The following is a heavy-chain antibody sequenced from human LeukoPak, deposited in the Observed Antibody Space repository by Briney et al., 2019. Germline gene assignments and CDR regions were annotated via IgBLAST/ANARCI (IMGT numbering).Heavy chain of an antibody. CDR1: GFNISNYW. CDR3: ARWSTSFDL. CDR2: IKQDGSDS. V-gene: IGHV3-7*01. D-gene: IGHD3-3*01. J-gene: IGHJ4*02. Sequence: PGGSLRLSCAASGFNISNYWMSWVRQAPGEGLDWVANIKQDGSDSYYADSVTGRFTFSRDNAKNLLSLEMNRLRAEDTAVYHCARWSTSFDLWGQGILVTVSS.